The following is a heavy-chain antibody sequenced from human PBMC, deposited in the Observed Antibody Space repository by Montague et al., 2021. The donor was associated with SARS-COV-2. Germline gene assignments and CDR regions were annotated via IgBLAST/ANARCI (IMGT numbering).Heavy chain of an antibody. CDR2: IYQSGTT. Sequence: TLSLTCAVSGASISNGGYTWSWIRRPPGKGLEWIGYIYQSGTTRYNPSLKSRVTMSVDKSKNQFSLQLTSVIAADTAMYFCARSMIRGGLNWFDPWGQGTRVPSP. CDR3: ARSMIRGGLNWFDP. CDR1: GASISNGGYT. V-gene: IGHV4-30-2*01. J-gene: IGHJ5*02. D-gene: IGHD3-10*01.